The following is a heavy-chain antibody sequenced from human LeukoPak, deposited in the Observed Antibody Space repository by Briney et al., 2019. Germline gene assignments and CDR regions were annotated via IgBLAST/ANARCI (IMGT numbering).Heavy chain of an antibody. D-gene: IGHD1-26*01. CDR1: GGSISSSSYY. V-gene: IGHV4-39*07. CDR2: IYYSGST. CDR3: ARELYYTAFDP. J-gene: IGHJ5*02. Sequence: PSETLSLTCTVSGGSISSSSYYWGWIRQPPGKGLEWIGSIYYSGSTYYNPSLKSRVTISVDTSKNQFSLKLSSVTAADTAVYYCARELYYTAFDPWGQGTLVTVSS.